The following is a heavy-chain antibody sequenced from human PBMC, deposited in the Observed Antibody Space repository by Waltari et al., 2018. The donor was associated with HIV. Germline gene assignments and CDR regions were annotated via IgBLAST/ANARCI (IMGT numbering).Heavy chain of an antibody. Sequence: QVQLQESGPGLVKPSETLSLTCPVSGGSISSYYWSWIRQPPGKGLEWIGYIYYSGSTNYNPSLKSRVTISVDTSKNQFSLKLSSVTAADTAVYYCARDQKPLYPNWFDPWGQGTLVTVSS. CDR2: IYYSGST. CDR3: ARDQKPLYPNWFDP. J-gene: IGHJ5*02. V-gene: IGHV4-59*01. CDR1: GGSISSYY.